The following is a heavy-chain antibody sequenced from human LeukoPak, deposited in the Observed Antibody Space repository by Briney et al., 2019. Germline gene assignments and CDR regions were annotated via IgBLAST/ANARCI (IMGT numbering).Heavy chain of an antibody. J-gene: IGHJ6*02. CDR3: AGVMTTVTNYYGVDV. D-gene: IGHD4-11*01. CDR2: IYSGGST. V-gene: IGHV3-66*01. CDR1: GFAVSSNY. Sequence: QPGGSLRLSCVASGFAVSSNYMSWVRQAPGKGLEWVSVIYSGGSTYYADSVKGRFTISRDNSKNTLYLQVNSLRAEDTAVYFCAGVMTTVTNYYGVDVWGQGTTVTVSS.